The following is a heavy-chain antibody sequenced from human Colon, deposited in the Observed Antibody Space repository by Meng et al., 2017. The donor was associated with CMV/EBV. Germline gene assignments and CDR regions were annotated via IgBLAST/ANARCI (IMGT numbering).Heavy chain of an antibody. D-gene: IGHD1-26*01. Sequence: SGDSFSSGSYYWAWIRQPPGKGLEWIGHMYYSGSTNYNPSLKSRVTISIDTSKNQFSLRVNSVTAADTAIYYCARAHVGVTARWFDPWGQGTLVTVSS. V-gene: IGHV4-61*01. CDR1: GDSFSSGSYY. J-gene: IGHJ5*02. CDR2: MYYSGST. CDR3: ARAHVGVTARWFDP.